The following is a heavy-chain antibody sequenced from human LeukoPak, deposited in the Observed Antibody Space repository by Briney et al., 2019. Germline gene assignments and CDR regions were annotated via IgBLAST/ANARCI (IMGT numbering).Heavy chain of an antibody. V-gene: IGHV3-13*01. CDR3: ARVAKERVGGVYYFDY. D-gene: IGHD6-13*01. CDR1: GFSFSVYD. Sequence: PGGSLRLSCAASGFSFSVYDMHWVRQAPGKSLEWVSAIGIAGDTYYTGSVKGRFTISRENAKNSLYLQVNSLRAGDTAVYYCARVAKERVGGVYYFDYWGQGTLVTVSS. CDR2: IGIAGDT. J-gene: IGHJ4*02.